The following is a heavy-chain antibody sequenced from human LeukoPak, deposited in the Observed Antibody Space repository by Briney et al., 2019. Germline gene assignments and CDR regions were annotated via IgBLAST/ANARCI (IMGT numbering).Heavy chain of an antibody. CDR1: GFTFSSYG. Sequence: GRSLRLSCAASGFTFSSYGMHRVRQAPGKGLEWVSLIWYDGSNKYYADSVKGRFTISRDNSKNTLYLQMNSLRAEDMAVYYCARRADDAFDIWGQGTMVTVSS. J-gene: IGHJ3*02. CDR2: IWYDGSNK. CDR3: ARRADDAFDI. V-gene: IGHV3-33*01.